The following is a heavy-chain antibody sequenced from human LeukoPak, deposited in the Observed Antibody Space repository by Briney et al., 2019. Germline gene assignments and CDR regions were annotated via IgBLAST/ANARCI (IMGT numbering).Heavy chain of an antibody. V-gene: IGHV3-23*01. CDR1: GFTFSTYA. J-gene: IGHJ4*02. Sequence: GGSLRLACAASGFTFSTYAMSWVRQAPGKGLEWVSVISGSGGSTYYADSVKGRFTISRDNSKNTLYLQMNSLRADDTAAYYCASDRAYSQFDYWGQGTLVTVSS. CDR3: ASDRAYSQFDY. CDR2: ISGSGGST. D-gene: IGHD2-15*01.